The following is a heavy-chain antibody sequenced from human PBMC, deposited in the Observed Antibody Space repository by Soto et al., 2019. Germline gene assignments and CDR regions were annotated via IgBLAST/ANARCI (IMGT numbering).Heavy chain of an antibody. D-gene: IGHD5-12*01. CDR2: IYYSGST. J-gene: IGHJ5*02. Sequence: QVQLQESGPGLVKPSETLSLTCTVSGGSISSYYWSWIRQPPGKGLEWIGYIYYSGSTNYNPSLKSRVTISVDTSKNQFSLKLSSVTAADTAVYYCARNQGDGYNFGNWFDPWGQGTLVTVSS. CDR1: GGSISSYY. V-gene: IGHV4-59*01. CDR3: ARNQGDGYNFGNWFDP.